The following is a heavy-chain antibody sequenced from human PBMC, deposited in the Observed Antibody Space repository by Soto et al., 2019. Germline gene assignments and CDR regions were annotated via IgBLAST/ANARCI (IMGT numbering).Heavy chain of an antibody. CDR3: AKSPLYCGCDCYFTAEYFQH. D-gene: IGHD2-21*02. CDR1: GFTYSSYA. V-gene: IGHV3-23*01. CDR2: ISGSCGST. J-gene: IGHJ1*01. Sequence: GGSLKLSCAASGFTYSSYAMSWVLQTPWKGLEWVSAISGSCGSTYYADSVKGRFTIYRDNSKNTLYLQMNSLRAEDRAVYYCAKSPLYCGCDCYFTAEYFQHWGQGTLVTVS.